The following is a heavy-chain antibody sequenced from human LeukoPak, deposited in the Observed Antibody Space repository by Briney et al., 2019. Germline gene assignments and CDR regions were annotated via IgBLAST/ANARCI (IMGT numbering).Heavy chain of an antibody. V-gene: IGHV3-9*01. Sequence: GGSLRLSCAASGFTVDDYAMHWVRQAPGKGLEWVSGISWNSGSICYADSVKGRFTIYRDNAKNSLYLQMNSLRAEDTALYYCAQLAVGGLDAFDIWGQGTMVTVSS. CDR3: AQLAVGGLDAFDI. J-gene: IGHJ3*02. D-gene: IGHD6-19*01. CDR2: ISWNSGSI. CDR1: GFTVDDYA.